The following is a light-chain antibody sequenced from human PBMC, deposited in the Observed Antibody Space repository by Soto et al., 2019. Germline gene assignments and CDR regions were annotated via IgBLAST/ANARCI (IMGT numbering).Light chain of an antibody. CDR2: GAS. CDR3: QHYDSLPIT. J-gene: IGKJ5*01. V-gene: IGKV3-15*01. Sequence: EIVMTRSPANLSVSPGERATLSCRASQGVSIDLAWYQQTPGQAPRLLIYGASTRATGVPVRFSGSGSGTDFTLTISRLEPEDFAVFYCQHYDSLPITFGQGTRLEIK. CDR1: QGVSID.